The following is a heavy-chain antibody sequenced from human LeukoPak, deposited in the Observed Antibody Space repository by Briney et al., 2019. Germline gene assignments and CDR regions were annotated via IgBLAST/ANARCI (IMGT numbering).Heavy chain of an antibody. CDR2: IYYSGST. D-gene: IGHD1-20*01. CDR3: ARGGNWNDVALGY. Sequence: PSETLSLTCTVSGGSISSYYWSWIRQHPGKGLEWIGYIYYSGSTYYNPSLKSRVTISVDTSKNQFSLKLSSVTAADTAVYYCARGGNWNDVALGYWGQGTLVTVSS. V-gene: IGHV4-59*06. J-gene: IGHJ4*02. CDR1: GGSISSYY.